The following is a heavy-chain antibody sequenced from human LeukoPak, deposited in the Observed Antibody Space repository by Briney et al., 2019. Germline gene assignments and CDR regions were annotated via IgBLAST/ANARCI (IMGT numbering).Heavy chain of an antibody. V-gene: IGHV3-13*01. D-gene: IGHD6-19*01. CDR2: IGIRGDT. CDR1: GFTFIDYD. CDR3: ARGGIQVSGIDEFDY. J-gene: IGHJ4*02. Sequence: QTGGSLRLSCAASGFTFIDYDMHWVRQVIGKGLEWVSAIGIRGDTHYSGSVKGRFTISRENAESSLYPQMNSLRAEDTAVYYCARGGIQVSGIDEFDYWGQGTLVTVSS.